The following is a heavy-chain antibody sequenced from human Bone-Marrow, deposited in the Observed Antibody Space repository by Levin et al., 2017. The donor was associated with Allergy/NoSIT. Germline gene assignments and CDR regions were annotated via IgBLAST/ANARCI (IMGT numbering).Heavy chain of an antibody. J-gene: IGHJ4*02. CDR3: ATHWGKVRGGDS. Sequence: GESLKISCAASGFTVSNNYMSWVRQAPGKGLEWVSLIYSDGSTRFADSVKGRFTISRDSSKNTLYLQMNSLRAEDTAIYYCATHWGKVRGGDSWGQGTLVTVSS. V-gene: IGHV3-66*01. CDR1: GFTVSNNY. CDR2: IYSDGST. D-gene: IGHD3-10*01.